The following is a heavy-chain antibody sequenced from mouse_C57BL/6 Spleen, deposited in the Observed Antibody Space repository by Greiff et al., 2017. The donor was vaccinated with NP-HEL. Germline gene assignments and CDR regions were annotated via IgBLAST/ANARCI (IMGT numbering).Heavy chain of an antibody. Sequence: DVQLQESGPGLVKPSQSLSLTCSVTGYSITSGYYWNWIRQFPGNKLEWIGYISYDGSNNYNPSLKNRISITRDTSKNQFFLKLNSVTTEDTATYYCASPIYYDYDGWFAYWGQGTLVTVSA. J-gene: IGHJ3*01. CDR3: ASPIYYDYDGWFAY. V-gene: IGHV3-6*01. D-gene: IGHD2-4*01. CDR2: ISYDGSN. CDR1: GYSITSGYY.